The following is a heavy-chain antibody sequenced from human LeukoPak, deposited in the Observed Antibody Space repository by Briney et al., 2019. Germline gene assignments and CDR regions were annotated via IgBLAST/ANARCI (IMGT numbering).Heavy chain of an antibody. CDR1: GYTFTSYY. D-gene: IGHD1-26*01. CDR2: INPSGGST. V-gene: IGHV1-46*01. CDR3: ARERELGEGATTGGYYFDY. J-gene: IGHJ4*02. Sequence: ASVKVSCKASGYTFTSYYIHWVRQAPGQGLEWMGIINPSGGSTTYAQKFQGRVTMTRDMSTRTLYMELSRLRSDDTAVCYCARERELGEGATTGGYYFDYWGQGTLVTVSS.